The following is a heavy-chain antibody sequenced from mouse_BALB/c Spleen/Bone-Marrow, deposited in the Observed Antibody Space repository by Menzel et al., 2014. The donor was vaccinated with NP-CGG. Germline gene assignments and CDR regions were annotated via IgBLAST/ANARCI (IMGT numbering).Heavy chain of an antibody. CDR2: IYPEDGDT. CDR1: GYTFSYSW. V-gene: IGHV1-82*01. Sequence: VQLQESGPDFVKPGASLKISCKTSGYTFSYSWMNWVRQRPGQGLEWIGRIYPEDGDTNYNGRSKGKATLTADNSSNTTYMQLSSLTSVDSAVYFCARNPHYYAMDYWGQGTTATISS. J-gene: IGHJ4*01. CDR3: ARNPHYYAMDY.